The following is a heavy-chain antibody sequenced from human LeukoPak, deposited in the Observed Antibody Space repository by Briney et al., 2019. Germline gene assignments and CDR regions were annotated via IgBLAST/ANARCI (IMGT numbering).Heavy chain of an antibody. D-gene: IGHD3-22*01. CDR3: ARDSLDSGGYYPGLCDY. V-gene: IGHV3-30-3*01. CDR2: ISYDGSNK. J-gene: IGHJ4*02. Sequence: GGSLRLSCAASGFTFSSYAMHWVRQAPGKGLEWVAVISYDGSNKYYADSVKGRFTISRDNSKNTLYLQMNSLRAEDTAVYYCARDSLDSGGYYPGLCDYWGQGTLVTVSS. CDR1: GFTFSSYA.